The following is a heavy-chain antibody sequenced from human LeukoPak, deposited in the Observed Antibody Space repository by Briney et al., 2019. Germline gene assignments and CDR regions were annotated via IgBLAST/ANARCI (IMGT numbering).Heavy chain of an antibody. J-gene: IGHJ4*02. CDR1: GGTFSSYA. Sequence: SVKVSCKASGGTFSSYAISWVRQAPGQGLEWMGRIIPIFGIANYAQKFQGRVTITADKSTSTAYMELSSLRSEDTAVYYCASGLPGGPRHFDYWGQGTLVTVSS. CDR2: IIPIFGIA. CDR3: ASGLPGGPRHFDY. D-gene: IGHD3-16*01. V-gene: IGHV1-69*04.